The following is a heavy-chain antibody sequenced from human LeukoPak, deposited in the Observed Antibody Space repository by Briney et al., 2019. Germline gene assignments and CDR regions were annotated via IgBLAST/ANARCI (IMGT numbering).Heavy chain of an antibody. J-gene: IGHJ4*02. CDR2: INSDGSST. V-gene: IGHV3-74*01. Sequence: PGGSLRLSCAASGFTFSSYWMHWVRHAPGKGLVWVSRINSDGSSTSYADSVKGRFTISRDNAKNTLYLQMNSLRAEDTAVYYCARGFPTTVTVDYWGQGTLVTVPS. CDR3: ARGFPTTVTVDY. D-gene: IGHD4-17*01. CDR1: GFTFSSYW.